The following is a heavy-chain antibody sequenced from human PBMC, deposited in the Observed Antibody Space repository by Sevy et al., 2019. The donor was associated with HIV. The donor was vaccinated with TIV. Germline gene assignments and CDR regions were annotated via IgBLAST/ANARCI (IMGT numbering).Heavy chain of an antibody. J-gene: IGHJ4*02. Sequence: SETLSLTCTVSAGSISSSSYFCGWIRQPPGKGLEWIGSIYYSGSTYYNPSLKSRVTISVDTSKKQFSLKVTSVTAADTAVYYCASGPYDSSSWYYFDSWGQGTLVTVS. CDR2: IYYSGST. D-gene: IGHD6-13*01. CDR1: AGSISSSSYF. CDR3: ASGPYDSSSWYYFDS. V-gene: IGHV4-39*01.